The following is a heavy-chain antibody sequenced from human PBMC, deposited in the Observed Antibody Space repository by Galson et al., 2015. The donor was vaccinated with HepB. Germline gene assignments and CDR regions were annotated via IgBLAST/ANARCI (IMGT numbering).Heavy chain of an antibody. CDR1: GFNVGSSY. CDR2: IYAGGFT. J-gene: IGHJ1*01. Sequence: SLRLSCAASGFNVGSSYMSWVRQAPGKGLEWVAVIYAGGFTYSADSVQGRFTISRDNSKNTLYLQMNTLRAEDTAVYYCTRGDHSGYCTTTPCYQWGQGTLVAVSS. CDR3: TRGDHSGYCTTTPCYQ. D-gene: IGHD2-2*01. V-gene: IGHV3-53*01.